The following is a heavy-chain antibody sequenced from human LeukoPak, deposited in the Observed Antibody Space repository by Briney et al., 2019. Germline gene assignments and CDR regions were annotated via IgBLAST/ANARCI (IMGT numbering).Heavy chain of an antibody. CDR3: ARESDYRNSSSYIDY. CDR1: GFTFSSYG. CDR2: IWYDGSNK. Sequence: PGGSLRLSCAASGFTFSSYGMHWVRQAPGKGLEWVAVIWYDGSNKYYADSVKGRFTISRDNSKNTLYLQMNSLRAEDTAVYYCARESDYRNSSSYIDYWGQGTLVTVSS. J-gene: IGHJ4*02. D-gene: IGHD6-6*01. V-gene: IGHV3-33*01.